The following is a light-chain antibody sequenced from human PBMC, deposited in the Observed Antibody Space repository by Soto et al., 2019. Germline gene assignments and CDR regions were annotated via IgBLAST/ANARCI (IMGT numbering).Light chain of an antibody. CDR1: QSISRY. CDR3: QQYGSSPPT. CDR2: GAS. Sequence: EIVITQSPGTLSLSPGETVTLSCRSSQSISRYLAWYQQKPGQGPRLLIYGASSRATGTPDRFSGSGSGTDFTLTINRLEPEDFALYYCQQYGSSPPTFGQGTKVDIK. J-gene: IGKJ1*01. V-gene: IGKV3-20*01.